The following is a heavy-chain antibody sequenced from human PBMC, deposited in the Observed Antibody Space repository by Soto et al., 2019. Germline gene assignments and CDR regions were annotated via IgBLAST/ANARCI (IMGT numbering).Heavy chain of an antibody. D-gene: IGHD5-18*01. V-gene: IGHV1-69*02. CDR2: IIPILGIA. Sequence: ASVKVSCKASGGTFSSYTISWVRQAPGQGLEWMGRIIPILGIANYAQKFQGRVTITADKSTSTAYMELSSLRSEDTAVYYCATGYSYGLNRYYYYYYMDVWGKGTTVTVSS. CDR3: ATGYSYGLNRYYYYYYMDV. CDR1: GGTFSSYT. J-gene: IGHJ6*03.